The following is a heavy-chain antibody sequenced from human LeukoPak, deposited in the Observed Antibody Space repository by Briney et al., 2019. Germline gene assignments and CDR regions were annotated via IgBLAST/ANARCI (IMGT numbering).Heavy chain of an antibody. CDR3: ARRGVVIRVILVGFHKEAYYFDS. Sequence: GGSLRLSCAVSGFTLSNYGMSWVRQAPGKGLEWVAGISGSGGSTNYADSVKGRFTISRDNLKNTLYLQMNSLRAEDTAVYFCARRGVVIRVILVGFHKEAYYFDSWGQGALVTASS. CDR2: ISGSGGST. D-gene: IGHD3-10*01. V-gene: IGHV3-23*01. J-gene: IGHJ4*02. CDR1: GFTLSNYG.